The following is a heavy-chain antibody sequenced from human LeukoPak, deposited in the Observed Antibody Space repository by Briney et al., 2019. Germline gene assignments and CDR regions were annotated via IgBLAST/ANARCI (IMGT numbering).Heavy chain of an antibody. Sequence: SVKVSCKTSGGTFNNSAISWVRQAPGQGLEWLGGIMPLFGTAGYAQKFQGRVTITKDESTRTVYLELTSLTSDDTAVYYCVRDVHGDYGSGWFDPWGQGTLVSVSS. J-gene: IGHJ5*02. CDR1: GGTFNNSA. CDR3: VRDVHGDYGSGWFDP. V-gene: IGHV1-69*05. D-gene: IGHD4-17*01. CDR2: IMPLFGTA.